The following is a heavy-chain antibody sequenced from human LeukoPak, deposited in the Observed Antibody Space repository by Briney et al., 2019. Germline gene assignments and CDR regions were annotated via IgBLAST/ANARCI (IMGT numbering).Heavy chain of an antibody. V-gene: IGHV1-2*02. CDR3: ARGGVVPAAITMDWFDP. J-gene: IGHJ5*02. CDR1: GYTFTGYY. Sequence: GASVKVSCKASGYTFTGYYMHWVRQAPGQGPEWMGWINPNSGGTNYAQKFQGRVTMTRDTSISTAYMELSRLRSDDTAVYYCARGGVVPAAITMDWFDPWGQGTLVTVSS. CDR2: INPNSGGT. D-gene: IGHD2-2*01.